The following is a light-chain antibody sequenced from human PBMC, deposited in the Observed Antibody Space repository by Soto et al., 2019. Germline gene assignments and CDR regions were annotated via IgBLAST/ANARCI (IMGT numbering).Light chain of an antibody. J-gene: IGLJ2*01. V-gene: IGLV1-44*01. CDR2: SNY. Sequence: QSGLTQPPSASGTPGQRVTISCSGSNSNIGSNPVHWYQQFPGTSPKVLIYSNYQRPSGVPDRFSVSKSGTSASLAIIGLQYEDEADYYCAAWDDRLXDLLFGGGTK. CDR1: NSNIGSNP. CDR3: AAWDDRLXDLL.